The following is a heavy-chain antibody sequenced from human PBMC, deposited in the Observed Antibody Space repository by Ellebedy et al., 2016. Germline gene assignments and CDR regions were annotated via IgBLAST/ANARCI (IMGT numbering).Heavy chain of an antibody. V-gene: IGHV1-2*02. J-gene: IGHJ4*02. Sequence: ASVKVSCXASGYTFTGYYMHWVRQAPGQGLEWMGWINPNSGGTNYAQKFQGRVTMTRDTSISTAYMELSRLRSDDTAVYYCAKDVRDYDSSGYYTYFDYWGQGTLVTVSS. D-gene: IGHD3-22*01. CDR3: AKDVRDYDSSGYYTYFDY. CDR2: INPNSGGT. CDR1: GYTFTGYY.